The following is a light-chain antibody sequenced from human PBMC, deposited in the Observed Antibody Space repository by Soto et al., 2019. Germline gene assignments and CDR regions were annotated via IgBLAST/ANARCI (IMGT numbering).Light chain of an antibody. Sequence: QSALTQPPSASGSPGQSVIISCTGTSSDVGGYNYVSWYRQYPGKAPKLKIYEVTKRPAGVPDRLSGSKFGNTASLTVSGLQDEDEATYYCSSYAGSNNFVLFGGGTKLTVL. CDR2: EVT. CDR1: SSDVGGYNY. CDR3: SSYAGSNNFVL. V-gene: IGLV2-8*01. J-gene: IGLJ2*01.